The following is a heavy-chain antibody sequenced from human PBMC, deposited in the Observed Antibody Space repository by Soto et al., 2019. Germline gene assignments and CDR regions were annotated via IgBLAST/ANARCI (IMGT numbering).Heavy chain of an antibody. J-gene: IGHJ5*02. D-gene: IGHD2-15*01. V-gene: IGHV3-66*01. Sequence: VDSGGGLVQPGGSLRLSCAASGFSVTASYMIWVRQAPGKGLEFVSVIWTNGGTLYADSVKGRFILSRDNSMNTVYLQMNSLRVEDTAVYYCARAEVDMPTPWGQGTLVTVSS. CDR1: GFSVTASY. CDR2: IWTNGGT. CDR3: ARAEVDMPTP.